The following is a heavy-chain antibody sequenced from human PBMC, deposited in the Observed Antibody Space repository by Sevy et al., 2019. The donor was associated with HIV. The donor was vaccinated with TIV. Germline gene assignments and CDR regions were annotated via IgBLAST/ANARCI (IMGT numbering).Heavy chain of an antibody. CDR2: ISSGSSYI. CDR1: GFTFNYFN. J-gene: IGHJ4*02. Sequence: GGSLRLSCAASGFTFNYFNMNWVRQAPGKGLEWVSSISSGSSYIKYADSVQGRFTISRDNAKSSLYLQMNSLSAEDTAVYDCARNRDYYDSRGFSYWGQGTLVTVSS. D-gene: IGHD3-22*01. CDR3: ARNRDYYDSRGFSY. V-gene: IGHV3-21*06.